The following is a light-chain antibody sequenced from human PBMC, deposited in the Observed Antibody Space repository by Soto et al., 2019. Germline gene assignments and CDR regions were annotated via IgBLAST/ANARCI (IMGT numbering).Light chain of an antibody. CDR3: QQYGSSYPWT. CDR2: GAS. J-gene: IGKJ1*01. Sequence: EIVLTQSPGTLSLSPGERATLSCWASQSVSSNYLAWYQQKPGQAPRLLIYGASSRATGIPDRFSGSGSGTDFTLTIRRLETEDFAVYYCQQYGSSYPWTFGQGTKVDIK. V-gene: IGKV3-20*01. CDR1: QSVSSNY.